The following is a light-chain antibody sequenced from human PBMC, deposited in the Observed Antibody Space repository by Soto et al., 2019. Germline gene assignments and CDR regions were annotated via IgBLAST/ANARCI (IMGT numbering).Light chain of an antibody. CDR1: QSVSSS. V-gene: IGKV3-15*01. J-gene: IGKJ3*01. Sequence: EIVMTQSPATLSVSPGERVTLSCRASQSVSSSLAWYQQKPSQAPRLLIYGASTRATGIPARFSGSGSGTEFTLTISSLQSEDFAGYYCQQYNNWPPFTFGPGTKVDIK. CDR2: GAS. CDR3: QQYNNWPPFT.